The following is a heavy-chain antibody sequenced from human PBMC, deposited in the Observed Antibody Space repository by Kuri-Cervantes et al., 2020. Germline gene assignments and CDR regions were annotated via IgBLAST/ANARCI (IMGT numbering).Heavy chain of an antibody. CDR3: ARDRDPQNYYYYYYGMDV. CDR2: ISYDGSNK. CDR1: GFTFSSYA. V-gene: IGHV3-30-3*01. Sequence: GESLKISCAASGFTFSSYAMHWVRQAPGKGLEWMAVISYDGSNKYYADSVKGRITISRDNSKNTLYLQMSTLRAEDTAVYYCARDRDPQNYYYYYYGMDVWGQRTTVTVSS. J-gene: IGHJ6*02. D-gene: IGHD2/OR15-2a*01.